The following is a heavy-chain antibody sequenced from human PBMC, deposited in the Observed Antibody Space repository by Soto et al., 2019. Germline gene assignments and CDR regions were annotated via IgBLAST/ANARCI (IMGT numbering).Heavy chain of an antibody. V-gene: IGHV4-31*03. D-gene: IGHD3-16*02. CDR3: ARDWVIAAGHWFDP. CDR1: GGSISSGGYY. CDR2: IYYSGST. Sequence: QVQLQESGPGLVKPSQTLSLTCTVSGGSISSGGYYWSWIRQHPGKGLEWIGYIYYSGSTYYNPSLKSRVTISVVTSKNQFSLKLSSVTAADTAVYYCARDWVIAAGHWFDPWGQGTLVTVSS. J-gene: IGHJ5*02.